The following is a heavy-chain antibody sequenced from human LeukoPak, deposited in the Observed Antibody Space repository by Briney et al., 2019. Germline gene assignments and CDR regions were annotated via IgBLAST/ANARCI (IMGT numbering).Heavy chain of an antibody. CDR3: ARVGARITMVRGGINKYYFDY. CDR2: INPNSGGT. D-gene: IGHD3-10*01. J-gene: IGHJ4*02. Sequence: GASVKVSCKASGYTFTGYYMHWVRQAPGQGLEWMGWINPNSGGTNYAQKFQGRVTMTRDTSISTAYMELSRLRSDDMAVYYCARVGARITMVRGGINKYYFDYWGQGTLVTVSS. CDR1: GYTFTGYY. V-gene: IGHV1-2*02.